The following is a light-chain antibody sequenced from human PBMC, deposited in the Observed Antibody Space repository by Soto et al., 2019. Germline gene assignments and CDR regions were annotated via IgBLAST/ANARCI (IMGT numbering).Light chain of an antibody. V-gene: IGKV3-20*01. J-gene: IGKJ2*01. CDR3: HGQLYGVSSTYT. CDR2: GGT. CDR1: QTISIRY. Sequence: EIVLTQSPGTLTLSPGERATLSCRASQTISIRYIAWYQQKPGQAPSLLIYGGTNRASGIPDRFSGSGSGTDFTLTISRLEPEDIAVYYCHGQLYGVSSTYTFGQGTKLELK.